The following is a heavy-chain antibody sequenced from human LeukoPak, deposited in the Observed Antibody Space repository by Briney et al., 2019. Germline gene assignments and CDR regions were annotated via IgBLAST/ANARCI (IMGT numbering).Heavy chain of an antibody. CDR1: GGSISSYY. V-gene: IGHV4-34*01. J-gene: IGHJ3*02. CDR3: ASWYYYDSSGAGDAFDI. Sequence: SETLSLTCTVSGGSISSYYWSWIRQPPGKGLEWIGEINHSGSTNYNPSLKSRVAISVDTSKNQFSLKLSSVTAADTAVYYCASWYYYDSSGAGDAFDIWGQGTMVTVSS. D-gene: IGHD3-22*01. CDR2: INHSGST.